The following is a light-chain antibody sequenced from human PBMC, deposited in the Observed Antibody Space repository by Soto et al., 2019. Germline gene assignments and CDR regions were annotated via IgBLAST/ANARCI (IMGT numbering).Light chain of an antibody. V-gene: IGKV3-11*01. CDR1: QSVSSY. J-gene: IGKJ1*01. CDR3: QQRSNWPPWT. CDR2: DAS. Sequence: EIVLTQSPATLSLSPGERATLSCSASQSVSSYLAWYQQKPGQAPRLLIYDASNRATGIPARFSRSGSGTDFTLTISSLEPEDFAVYYCQQRSNWPPWTFGQGTKVDIK.